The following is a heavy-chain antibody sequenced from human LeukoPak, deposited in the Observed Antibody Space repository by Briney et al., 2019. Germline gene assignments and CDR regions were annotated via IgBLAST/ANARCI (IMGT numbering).Heavy chain of an antibody. V-gene: IGHV3-21*01. D-gene: IGHD2-15*01. CDR2: ISSSSSYI. Sequence: PGGSLRLSCAASGFTFSSYSMNWVRQAPGKGLEWVSCISSSSSYIYYADSVKGRFTISRDNAKNSLYLQMNSLRAEDTAVYYCANIYCSGGTCTYFDDWGQGTLVTVSS. J-gene: IGHJ4*02. CDR3: ANIYCSGGTCTYFDD. CDR1: GFTFSSYS.